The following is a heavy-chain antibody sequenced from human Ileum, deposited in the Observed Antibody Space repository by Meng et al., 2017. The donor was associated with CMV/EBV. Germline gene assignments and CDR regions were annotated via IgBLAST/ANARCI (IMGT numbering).Heavy chain of an antibody. Sequence: SETLSLTCTVSGGSISSYYWSWIRQPPGKGLEWIGYIYYSGSTNYNPSLKSRVTISVDTSKNQFSLKLSSVTAADTAVYYCARLVWIGYPSYYYYGMDVWGQGTTVTVSS. D-gene: IGHD3-3*01. CDR3: ARLVWIGYPSYYYYGMDV. CDR2: IYYSGST. CDR1: GGSISSYY. V-gene: IGHV4-59*01. J-gene: IGHJ6*02.